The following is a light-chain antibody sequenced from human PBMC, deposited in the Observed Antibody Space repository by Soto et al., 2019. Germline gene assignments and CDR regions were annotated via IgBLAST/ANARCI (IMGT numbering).Light chain of an antibody. J-gene: IGKJ4*01. Sequence: EIVLTQSPATLSLSPGERATLSCRASQSISTNLAWYQQRPGQAPRLLIYDASNRASGIPARFSGSGSGTDFTLTISSLEPEDFAVYYCQQRYNWPPLTFGGGTKGEI. V-gene: IGKV3-11*01. CDR3: QQRYNWPPLT. CDR1: QSISTN. CDR2: DAS.